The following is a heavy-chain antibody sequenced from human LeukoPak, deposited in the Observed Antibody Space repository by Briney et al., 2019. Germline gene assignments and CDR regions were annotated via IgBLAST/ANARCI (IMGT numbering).Heavy chain of an antibody. CDR2: INPNSAAS. V-gene: IGHV1-2*06. CDR3: ARGSPPRRNYDSRGYYSYYFDY. D-gene: IGHD3-22*01. J-gene: IGHJ4*02. CDR1: GYSFSGHY. Sequence: ASVKVSCEASGYSFSGHYIHWVRQAPGQGLEWMGQINPNSAASHYAQKFQDRVTMTSDTSSDMAYMELRSLRSDDTAVYYCARGSPPRRNYDSRGYYSYYFDYWGQGTLVTVSS.